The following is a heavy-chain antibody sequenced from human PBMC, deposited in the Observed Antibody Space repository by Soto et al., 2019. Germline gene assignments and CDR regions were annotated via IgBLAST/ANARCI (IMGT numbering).Heavy chain of an antibody. CDR1: DGSISSISYY. Sequence: SETLSLPCNVSDGSISSISYYWGCILQPPGKRMEWVGSIFYIANTFYNPSIKGRVTISEDTTKNQFSLMLRSVTATDTALDNCTRRAVSYYYFWSGYYTGEGIQLNWFDPWGQGTLVTVSS. V-gene: IGHV4-39*01. J-gene: IGHJ5*02. D-gene: IGHD3-3*01. CDR3: TRRAVSYYYFWSGYYTGEGIQLNWFDP. CDR2: IFYIANT.